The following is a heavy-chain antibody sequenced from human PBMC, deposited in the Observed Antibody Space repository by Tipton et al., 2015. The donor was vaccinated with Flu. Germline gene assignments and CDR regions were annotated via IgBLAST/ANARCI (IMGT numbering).Heavy chain of an antibody. J-gene: IGHJ4*02. CDR2: IKQDGSEK. CDR1: GGSIDKSGYY. CDR3: ARGGVAPGSY. V-gene: IGHV3-7*03. Sequence: LSLTCAVSGGSIDKSGYYWGWVRQPPGKGLEWVANIKQDGSEKHYVNSVKGRFTISRDNAKNSLYLQMNSLRAEDTAVYYCARGGVAPGSYWGQGTLVTVSS. D-gene: IGHD3-10*01.